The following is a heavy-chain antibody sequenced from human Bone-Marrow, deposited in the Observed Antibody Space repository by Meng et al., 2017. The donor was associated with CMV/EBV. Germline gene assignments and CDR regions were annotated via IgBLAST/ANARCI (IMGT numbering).Heavy chain of an antibody. CDR1: GFTFSSYS. CDR2: ISSSSSYI. J-gene: IGHJ6*02. Sequence: GGSLRLSCAASGFTFSSYSMNWVRQAPGKGLEWVSSISSSSSYIYYADSVKGRFTISRDNAKNSLYLQMNSLRAEDTAVYYCARDNSVDTASYGMDVWGQGTLVTVSS. V-gene: IGHV3-21*01. CDR3: ARDNSVDTASYGMDV. D-gene: IGHD5-18*01.